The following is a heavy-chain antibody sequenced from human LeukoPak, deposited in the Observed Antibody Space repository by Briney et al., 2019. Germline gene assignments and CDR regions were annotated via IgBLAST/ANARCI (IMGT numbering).Heavy chain of an antibody. CDR1: GFPFSSYW. CDR2: INSDGSST. CDR3: ARVAYSSSWYVDY. V-gene: IGHV3-74*01. J-gene: IGHJ4*02. D-gene: IGHD6-13*01. Sequence: PGESLSLSCSASGFPFSSYWLHWVRQAPRKGLVWVSRINSDGSSTNYADSAKGRFTISRDNAKNMLYLQMNSLRAEDTAVYYCARVAYSSSWYVDYWGQGTLVTVSS.